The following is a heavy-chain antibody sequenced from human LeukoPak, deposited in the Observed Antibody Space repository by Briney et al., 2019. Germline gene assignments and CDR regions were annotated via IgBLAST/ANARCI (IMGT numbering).Heavy chain of an antibody. CDR3: ARSSPQSGSYPID. V-gene: IGHV4-4*09. CDR1: GGSICSYY. Sequence: PSETLSLTCTVSGGSICSYYWSWIRQPPGKGLEWIGYIYTSGSTNYNPSLKSRVTISVDTSKNQFSLKLSSVTAADTAVYYCARSSPQSGSYPIDWGQGTLVTVSS. CDR2: IYTSGST. D-gene: IGHD1-26*01. J-gene: IGHJ4*02.